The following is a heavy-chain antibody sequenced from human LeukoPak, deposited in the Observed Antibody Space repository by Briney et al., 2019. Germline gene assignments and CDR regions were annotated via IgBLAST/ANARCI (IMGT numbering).Heavy chain of an antibody. Sequence: GGSLRLSCVASGFNLRSYAMSWVRQAPGKGLEWVSAISGSGGSTYYADSVKGRFTISRDNSKNTLYLQMNSLRAEDTAVYYCAKDRKPYGSGSYYDYWGQGTLVTVSS. D-gene: IGHD3-10*01. V-gene: IGHV3-23*01. CDR3: AKDRKPYGSGSYYDY. CDR2: ISGSGGST. CDR1: GFNLRSYA. J-gene: IGHJ4*02.